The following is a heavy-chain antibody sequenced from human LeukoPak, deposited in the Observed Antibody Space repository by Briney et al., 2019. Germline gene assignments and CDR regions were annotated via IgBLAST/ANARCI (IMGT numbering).Heavy chain of an antibody. CDR3: ARANRMGTYYDNPAAFDI. CDR1: GDSVSSNSAA. Sequence: PSQTLSLTCAISGDSVSSNSAAWNWIRQSPSRGLEWLGRTYYRSKWYNDYAVSVKSRITINPDTSKNQFSLQLNSVTPEDTAVYYCARANRMGTYYDNPAAFDIWGQGTMVTVSS. J-gene: IGHJ3*02. V-gene: IGHV6-1*01. D-gene: IGHD3-22*01. CDR2: TYYRSKWYN.